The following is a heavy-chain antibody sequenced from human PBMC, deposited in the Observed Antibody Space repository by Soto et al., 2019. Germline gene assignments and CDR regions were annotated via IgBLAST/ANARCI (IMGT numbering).Heavy chain of an antibody. J-gene: IGHJ6*02. Sequence: PSETLSLTCAVYGGSFSGYYWSWIRQPPGKGLEWIGEINHSGSTNYNPSLKSRVTISVDASKNQFSLKLSSVTAADTAVYYCARARITGTYYYYGMDVWGQGTTVTVSS. D-gene: IGHD1-20*01. CDR1: GGSFSGYY. CDR2: INHSGST. CDR3: ARARITGTYYYYGMDV. V-gene: IGHV4-34*01.